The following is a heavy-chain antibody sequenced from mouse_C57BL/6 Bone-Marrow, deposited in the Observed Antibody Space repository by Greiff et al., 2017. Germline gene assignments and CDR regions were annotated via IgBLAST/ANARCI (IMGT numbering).Heavy chain of an antibody. CDR3: TTEGDG. D-gene: IGHD2-3*01. V-gene: IGHV14-1*01. Sequence: VQLQQSGAELVRPGASVKLSCTASGFNIKDYYMHWVKQRPEQGLEWIGRIDPEDGDTESAPKFQGKATMTADPSSNTAYLPRSSLTSEDTAVYYCTTEGDGWGQGASVTVSS. J-gene: IGHJ4*01. CDR2: IDPEDGDT. CDR1: GFNIKDYY.